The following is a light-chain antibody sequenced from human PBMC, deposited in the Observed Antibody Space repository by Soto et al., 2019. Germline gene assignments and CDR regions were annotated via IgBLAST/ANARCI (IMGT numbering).Light chain of an antibody. CDR1: QSVTSSY. Sequence: EIVLTQCPGTVSLSPGERATLSCRASQSVTSSYLAWYQQKPGQAPRLLIYGVSSRATGIPDRFSGSGAGTDFPLTISRMEPEDFAVYYCQQYGDSPLTFGGGTKVDIK. CDR2: GVS. CDR3: QQYGDSPLT. V-gene: IGKV3-20*01. J-gene: IGKJ4*01.